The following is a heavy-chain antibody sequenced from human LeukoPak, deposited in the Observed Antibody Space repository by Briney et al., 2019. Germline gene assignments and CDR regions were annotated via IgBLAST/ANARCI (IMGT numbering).Heavy chain of an antibody. V-gene: IGHV4-59*11. CDR3: ARVFYDSSGYYSYYYYYYMDV. CDR2: IYYSGST. Sequence: SETLSLTCTVSGGSISSHYWSWIRRPPGKGLEWIGYIYYSGSTNYNPSLKSRVTISVDTSKNQFSLKLSSVTAADTAVYYCARVFYDSSGYYSYYYYYYMDVWGKGTTVTVSS. D-gene: IGHD3-22*01. CDR1: GGSISSHY. J-gene: IGHJ6*03.